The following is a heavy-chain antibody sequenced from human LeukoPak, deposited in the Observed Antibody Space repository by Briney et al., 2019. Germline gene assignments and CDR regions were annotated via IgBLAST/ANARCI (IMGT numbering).Heavy chain of an antibody. CDR2: INAGNGNT. CDR1: GYTFTSYA. D-gene: IGHD6-19*01. V-gene: IGHV1-3*01. CDR3: ARAAVAGTERY. J-gene: IGHJ4*02. Sequence: ASVKVSCKASGYTFTSYAMHWVRQAPGQRLEWMGWINAGNGNTKYSQKFQGRVAITRDTSASTAHMELSSLRSEDTAVYYCARAAVAGTERYWGQGTLVTVSS.